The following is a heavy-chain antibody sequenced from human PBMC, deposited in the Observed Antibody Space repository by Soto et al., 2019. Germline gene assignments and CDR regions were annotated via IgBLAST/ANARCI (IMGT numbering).Heavy chain of an antibody. CDR2: NIPILGIA. CDR3: ARDPPRCSSTSCHWDWFDT. V-gene: IGHV1-69*08. J-gene: IGHJ5*02. D-gene: IGHD2-2*01. Sequence: QVQLVQSGAEVKKPGSSVKVSCKASGGTFSTYTISCVRQAPGQGLDWMGSNIPILGIANYAQKFQGRVKITADKSTSTAYMELSRLRSEDTAVYYCARDPPRCSSTSCHWDWFDTWCRGTLVTVSS. CDR1: GGTFSTYT.